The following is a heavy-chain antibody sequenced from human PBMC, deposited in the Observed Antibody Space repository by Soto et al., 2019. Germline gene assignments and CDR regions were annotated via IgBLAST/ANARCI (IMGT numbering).Heavy chain of an antibody. D-gene: IGHD6-13*01. V-gene: IGHV4-59*08. CDR1: GCSISSYY. CDR3: ARGSTGYSSSWYRY. Sequence: QVQLQESCPGLVKPSETLSLTCTVSGCSISSYYWSWIRQPPGKGLEWIGYIYYSGSTNYNPSLKTPFTISVDTSKNQFALKLSSVTAADTAVYYCARGSTGYSSSWYRYWGQGTLVTVSS. CDR2: IYYSGST. J-gene: IGHJ4*02.